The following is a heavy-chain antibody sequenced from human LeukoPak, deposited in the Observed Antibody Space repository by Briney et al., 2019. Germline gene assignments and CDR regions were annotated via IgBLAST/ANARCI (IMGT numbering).Heavy chain of an antibody. CDR2: ISSSSSTI. J-gene: IGHJ4*02. D-gene: IGHD3-22*01. V-gene: IGHV3-48*01. CDR3: ARSSRYYYDSSGYYYFDY. Sequence: GGSLRLSCAASGFTFSSYSMNWVRQAPGKGLEWVSYISSSSSTIYYADSVKGRFTISRDNAKNSLYLQMNSLGAEDTAVYYCARSSRYYYDSSGYYYFDYWGQGTPVTVSS. CDR1: GFTFSSYS.